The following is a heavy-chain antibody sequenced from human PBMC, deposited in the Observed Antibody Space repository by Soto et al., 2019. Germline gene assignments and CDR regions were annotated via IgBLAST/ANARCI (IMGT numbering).Heavy chain of an antibody. CDR1: GGTFSSYA. Sequence: QVQLVQSGAEVKKPGSSVKVSCKASGGTFSSYAISWVRQAPGQGLEWMGGIIPIFGTANYAQKFQGRVTITEAESTSTAYMELSSLRSEDTAVYYCARDLYSSSWYGSYYYYGMDVWGQGTTVTVSS. CDR3: ARDLYSSSWYGSYYYYGMDV. CDR2: IIPIFGTA. D-gene: IGHD6-13*01. J-gene: IGHJ6*02. V-gene: IGHV1-69*01.